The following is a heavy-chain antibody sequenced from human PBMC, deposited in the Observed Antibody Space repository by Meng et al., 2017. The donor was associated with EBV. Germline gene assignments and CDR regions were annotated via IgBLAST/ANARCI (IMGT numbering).Heavy chain of an antibody. CDR2: ISYDGSNK. CDR1: GFTFSSYG. J-gene: IGHJ4*02. V-gene: IGHV3-30*18. Sequence: PGEAGGGVVQPGRSLRLSCAASGFTFSSYGMHWVRQAPGKGLEWVAVISYDGSNKYYADSVKGRFTISRDNSKNTLYLQMNSLRAEDTAVYYCAKGWRYGVADNYFDYWGQGTLVTVSS. CDR3: AKGWRYGVADNYFDY. D-gene: IGHD6-19*01.